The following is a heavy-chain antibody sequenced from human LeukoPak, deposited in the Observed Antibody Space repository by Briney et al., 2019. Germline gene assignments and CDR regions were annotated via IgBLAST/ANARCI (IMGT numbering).Heavy chain of an antibody. CDR1: GGSISRGGYS. J-gene: IGHJ6*03. Sequence: SETLSLTCAVSGGSISRGGYSWSWIRQPPGKGLEWIGYFYYSGSTYYNPSLNSRVTISRDTSKNHFSLELSSVTAADTAVYFCARGRVSSSSWSSTYYYYFYMDVWGKGTTVTVSS. V-gene: IGHV4-30-4*07. CDR2: FYYSGST. CDR3: ARGRVSSSSWSSTYYYYFYMDV. D-gene: IGHD6-13*01.